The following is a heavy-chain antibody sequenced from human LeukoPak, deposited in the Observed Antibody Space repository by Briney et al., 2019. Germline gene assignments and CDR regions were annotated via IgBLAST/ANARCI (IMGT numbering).Heavy chain of an antibody. V-gene: IGHV4-39*01. Sequence: SETLSLACAVSGDSISNSDYYWGWIRQSPGKGLEWITLINYSGHTFYNPSLRSRVTISVDMPKNQFSLNLNSVTAADTAVYYCARRRKDLNWFDPWGQGTLVTVSS. CDR2: INYSGHT. CDR3: ARRRKDLNWFDP. J-gene: IGHJ5*02. CDR1: GDSISNSDYY.